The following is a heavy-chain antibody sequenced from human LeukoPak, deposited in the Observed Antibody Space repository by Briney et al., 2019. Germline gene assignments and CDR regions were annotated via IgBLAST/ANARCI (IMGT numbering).Heavy chain of an antibody. CDR1: GFTFSSCA. CDR3: AKGNYNYDFWSGHDY. J-gene: IGHJ4*02. V-gene: IGHV3-23*01. D-gene: IGHD3-3*01. CDR2: ISGSGGST. Sequence: GGSLRLSCAASGFTFSSCAMSWVRQAPGKGLEWVSIISGSGGSTYHADSVKGRFTIPRDNSKNTLHLQMNSLRPEDTAVYYCAKGNYNYDFWSGHDYWGQGTLVTVSS.